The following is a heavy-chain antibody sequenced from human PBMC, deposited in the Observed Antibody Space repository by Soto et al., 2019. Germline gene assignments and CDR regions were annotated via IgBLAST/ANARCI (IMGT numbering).Heavy chain of an antibody. V-gene: IGHV3-9*01. CDR3: ARGRGALTVISNWFDP. CDR1: GLTFEDYA. J-gene: IGHJ5*02. Sequence: EVQLVESGGGLVQPGRSLRLSCEASGLTFEDYAMHWIRQAPGKGLEWVAGINWNSGSTGYADSVKGRFTISRDNVNNSLRLEMSTLKAEDTAMYYCARGRGALTVISNWFDPWGQGTLVTVSS. CDR2: INWNSGST. D-gene: IGHD2-21*01.